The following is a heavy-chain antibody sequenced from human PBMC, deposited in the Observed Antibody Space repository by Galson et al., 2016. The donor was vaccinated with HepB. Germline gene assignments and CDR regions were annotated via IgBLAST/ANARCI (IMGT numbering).Heavy chain of an antibody. CDR3: ARRPPHCSGTSCSFDF. V-gene: IGHV4-4*06. D-gene: IGHD2-2*01. Sequence: SRVTMSLDRSKNQFSLKLTSVTAADTAVYYCARRPPHCSGTSCSFDFWGQGTLVTVSS. J-gene: IGHJ4*02.